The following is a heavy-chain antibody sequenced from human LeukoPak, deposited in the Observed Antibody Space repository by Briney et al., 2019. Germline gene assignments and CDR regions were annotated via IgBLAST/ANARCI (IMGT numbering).Heavy chain of an antibody. CDR3: ARERNDYHFDY. V-gene: IGHV4-31*03. CDR2: IYYSGST. J-gene: IGHJ4*02. CDR1: GGSISSGGYY. Sequence: SETLSLTCTVSGGSISSGGYYWSWIRQHPGKDLEWIGYIYYSGSTYYNPSLKSRVTISVDTSKNQFSLMLSSVTAADTAVYYCARERNDYHFDYWGQGTLVTVSS. D-gene: IGHD4-11*01.